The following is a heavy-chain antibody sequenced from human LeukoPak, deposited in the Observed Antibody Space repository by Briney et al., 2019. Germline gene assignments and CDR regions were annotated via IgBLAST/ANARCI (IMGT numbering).Heavy chain of an antibody. CDR1: GFTFSDYY. CDR2: ISSSGSTI. D-gene: IGHD6-19*01. J-gene: IGHJ4*02. CDR3: AGEASSGWYRYFDY. Sequence: GGSLRLSCAASGFTFSDYYMSWIRQAPGKGLEWVSYISSSGSTIYDADSVKGRFTISRDNAKNSLYLQMNSLRAEDTAVYYCAGEASSGWYRYFDYWSQGTLVTVSS. V-gene: IGHV3-11*01.